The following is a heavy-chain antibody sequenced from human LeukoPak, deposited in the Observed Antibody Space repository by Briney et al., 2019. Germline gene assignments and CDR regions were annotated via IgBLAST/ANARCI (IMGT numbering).Heavy chain of an antibody. Sequence: GGSLRLSCAASGFTFSSSWMHWVRHAPGKGLVWVSRINSDGSSTRYADSVEGRFTISRDNAKNTLYLHMNSLRAEDTAVYYCARDRVGETPWYWGQGTLVTVSS. CDR1: GFTFSSSW. CDR3: ARDRVGETPWY. D-gene: IGHD1-26*01. CDR2: INSDGSST. V-gene: IGHV3-74*01. J-gene: IGHJ4*02.